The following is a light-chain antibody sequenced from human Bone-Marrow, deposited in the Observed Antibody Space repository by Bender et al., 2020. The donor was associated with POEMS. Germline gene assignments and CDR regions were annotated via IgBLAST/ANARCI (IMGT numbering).Light chain of an antibody. V-gene: IGLV2-23*02. Sequence: QSALTQPASVSGSPGQSITISCTGSSTDVGSYNLVSWYQQHPGTAPKLMIYEVSKRPSGVSDRFSGSKSGSTASLTISGLQADDEGDYYCCSYAGSRTFVLFGGGTKLTVL. CDR3: CSYAGSRTFVL. J-gene: IGLJ3*02. CDR1: STDVGSYNL. CDR2: EVS.